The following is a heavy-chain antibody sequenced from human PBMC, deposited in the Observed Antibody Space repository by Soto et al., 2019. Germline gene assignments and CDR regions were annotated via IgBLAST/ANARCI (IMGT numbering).Heavy chain of an antibody. CDR1: GGTFSSYT. Sequence: SVKVSCKASGGTFSSYTISWVRQAPGQGLEWMGRIIPILGIANYAQKFQGRVTITADKSTSTAYMELSSLRSEDTAVYYCARGETGTTPLHYYFDYCGQGTLVTVSS. V-gene: IGHV1-69*02. CDR2: IIPILGIA. J-gene: IGHJ4*02. D-gene: IGHD1-1*01. CDR3: ARGETGTTPLHYYFDY.